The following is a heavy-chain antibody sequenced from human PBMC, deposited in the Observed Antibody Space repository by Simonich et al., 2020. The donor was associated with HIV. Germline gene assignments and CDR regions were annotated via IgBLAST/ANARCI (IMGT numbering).Heavy chain of an antibody. CDR2: INWNSGSI. D-gene: IGHD6-6*01. V-gene: IGHV3-9*03. CDR3: AKDRYSSSSGSFDY. Sequence: EVQLVESGGGLVQPGRSLRLSCAASGFTFDDYAMHWVRQAPGKGLEWVSGINWNSGSIGYADSVKGRFTISRDNAKNSLYLQMNSLRAEDMALYYCAKDRYSSSSGSFDYWGQGTLVTVSS. CDR1: GFTFDDYA. J-gene: IGHJ4*02.